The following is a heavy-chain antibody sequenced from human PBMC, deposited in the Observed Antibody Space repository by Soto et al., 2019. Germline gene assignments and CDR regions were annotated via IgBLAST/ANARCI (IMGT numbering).Heavy chain of an antibody. D-gene: IGHD4-17*01. Sequence: QVQLVESGGGVVQPGRSLRLSCAASGFTLSTYGMHWVRQAPGKGLEWVAVIYSDGKNKYYGDSVKGRFTISRETSKKTLILQMNSLRVEDTAVYHCVRDNYGGQGWGACDVWGQGTMVTVSS. J-gene: IGHJ3*01. CDR3: VRDNYGGQGWGACDV. V-gene: IGHV3-33*01. CDR1: GFTLSTYG. CDR2: IYSDGKNK.